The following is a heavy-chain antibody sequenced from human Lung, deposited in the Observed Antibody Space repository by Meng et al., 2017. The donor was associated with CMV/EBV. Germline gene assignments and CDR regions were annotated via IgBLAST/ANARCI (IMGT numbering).Heavy chain of an antibody. CDR1: VGSIISSSYY. Sequence: RGVQGPGLVKPSETLSLPCIVSVGSIISSSYYWAWIRQPPGEGLEWIGSVVYSGTTYYTSSLKSRVSISVDTSKNQFSLKLSSVTAADTAVYYCARHHHSPTFDYWGQGTLVTVSS. CDR3: ARHHHSPTFDY. V-gene: IGHV4-39*01. J-gene: IGHJ4*02. CDR2: VVYSGTT. D-gene: IGHD1-14*01.